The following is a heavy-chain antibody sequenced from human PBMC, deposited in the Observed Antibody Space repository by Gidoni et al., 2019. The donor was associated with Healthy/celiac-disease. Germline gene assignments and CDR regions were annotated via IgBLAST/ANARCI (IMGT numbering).Heavy chain of an antibody. D-gene: IGHD6-13*01. CDR1: GFSLSNARMG. Sequence: QVTLKESGPVLVNPTETITLTCTVSGFSLSNARMGVSWIRQPPRKALEWLAHIFSNDEKSYSTTLKSRLTISKDTYKSQVVLTMTNMDPVDTATYYCARIRVAAAVTDYFDYWGQGTLVTVSS. V-gene: IGHV2-26*01. J-gene: IGHJ4*02. CDR3: ARIRVAAAVTDYFDY. CDR2: IFSNDEK.